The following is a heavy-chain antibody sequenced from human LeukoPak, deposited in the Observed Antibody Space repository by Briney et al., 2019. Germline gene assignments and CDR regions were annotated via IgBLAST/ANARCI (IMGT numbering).Heavy chain of an antibody. CDR2: INPNSGGT. Sequence: GASVKVSCKASGYTFTGYYMHWVRQAPGQGLEWMGWINPNSGGTSYAQKFQGRVTMTRDTSISTAYMELSRLRSDDTAVYYCARGRTLSIAVAGTFDYWGQGTLVTVSS. D-gene: IGHD6-19*01. CDR3: ARGRTLSIAVAGTFDY. CDR1: GYTFTGYY. V-gene: IGHV1-2*02. J-gene: IGHJ4*02.